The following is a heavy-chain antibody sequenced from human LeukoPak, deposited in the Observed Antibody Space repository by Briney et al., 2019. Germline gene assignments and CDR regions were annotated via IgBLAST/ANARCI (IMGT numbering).Heavy chain of an antibody. CDR1: GYTFTIYG. V-gene: IGHV1-18*01. J-gene: IGHJ5*02. CDR2: ISAYNGNT. D-gene: IGHD3-3*01. Sequence: ASVTVSFKASGYTFTIYGISWVRQAPGQGLEWMGWISAYNGNTNYAQKLQGRVTMTTDTSTSTAYMELRSLRSDDTAVYYCAREEGYDFWSGYSNWFDPWGQGTLVTVSS. CDR3: AREEGYDFWSGYSNWFDP.